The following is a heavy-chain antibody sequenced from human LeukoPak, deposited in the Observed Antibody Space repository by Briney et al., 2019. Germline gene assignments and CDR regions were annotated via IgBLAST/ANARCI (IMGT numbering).Heavy chain of an antibody. CDR2: IWYDGSNK. V-gene: IGHV3-33*06. J-gene: IGHJ4*02. Sequence: GGSLRLSCAASVFTFSRYGMHWVRQAPGKGLEWVAVIWYDGSNKYYADSVKGRFTISRDNSKNTLYLQMNSLRAEDTAVYYCAKDNYDFWSGFGYFDYWGQGTLVTVSS. CDR1: VFTFSRYG. CDR3: AKDNYDFWSGFGYFDY. D-gene: IGHD3-3*01.